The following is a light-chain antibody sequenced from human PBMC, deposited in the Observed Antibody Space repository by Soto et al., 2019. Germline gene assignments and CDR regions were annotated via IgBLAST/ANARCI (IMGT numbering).Light chain of an antibody. J-gene: IGLJ2*01. CDR1: SSDVGSYNL. Sequence: QSALTQPASVSGSPGQSITLSCTGTSSDVGSYNLVSWYQQHPDKAPKLMIFEVNKRPSGVSNRFSGSKSGNTASLTISGLQAEDDADYYCSSYAGSSIYVVFGGWTPLPVL. CDR3: SSYAGSSIYVV. CDR2: EVN. V-gene: IGLV2-23*02.